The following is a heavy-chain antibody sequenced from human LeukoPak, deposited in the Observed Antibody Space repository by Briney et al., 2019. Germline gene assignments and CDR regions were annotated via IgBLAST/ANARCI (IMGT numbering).Heavy chain of an antibody. CDR3: ASVNCGWSSVDY. V-gene: IGHV4-38-2*02. CDR2: IYHSGST. Sequence: SETLSLTCTVSGYSLSSGYYWGWIRQPPGKGLEWIGSIYHSGSTYYNPSLKSRVTISVDTSKNHFSLKVSSVPAADTAVCYCASVNCGWSSVDYWGQGTLVSVSS. D-gene: IGHD6-19*01. J-gene: IGHJ4*02. CDR1: GYSLSSGYY.